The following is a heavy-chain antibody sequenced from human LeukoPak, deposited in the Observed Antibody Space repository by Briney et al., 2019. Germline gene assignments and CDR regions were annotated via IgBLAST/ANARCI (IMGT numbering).Heavy chain of an antibody. CDR3: ARHTVSRAGGDFDY. V-gene: IGHV4-59*08. Sequence: SETLSLTCTVSDDSISTYYWSWIRQPPGKGLEWIGYIYYSGSPNYNPSLKSRVTISVDTSKNQFSLSLSSVTAADTAVYYCARHTVSRAGGDFDYWGQGTLVTVSS. CDR2: IYYSGSP. D-gene: IGHD2-8*01. CDR1: DDSISTYY. J-gene: IGHJ4*02.